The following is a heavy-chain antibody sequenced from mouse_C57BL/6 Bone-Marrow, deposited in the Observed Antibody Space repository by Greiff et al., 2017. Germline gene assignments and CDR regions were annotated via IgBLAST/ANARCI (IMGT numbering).Heavy chain of an antibody. CDR1: GFTFTDYY. CDR3: ARYNYGDY. V-gene: IGHV7-3*01. J-gene: IGHJ2*01. Sequence: EVKLMESGGGLVQPGGSLSLSCAASGFTFTDYYMSWIRPPPGKALEWLGFIRNKANGYTTEYSASVKGRFTISRDNSQSILYLQMNALRAEDSATYYCARYNYGDYWGQGTTLTVSS. CDR2: IRNKANGYTT.